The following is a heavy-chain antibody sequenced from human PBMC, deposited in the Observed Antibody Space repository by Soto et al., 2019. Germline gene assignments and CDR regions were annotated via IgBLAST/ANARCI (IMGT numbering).Heavy chain of an antibody. V-gene: IGHV3-21*01. CDR1: GFTFSSYS. D-gene: IGHD1-26*01. CDR2: ISSSSSYI. J-gene: IGHJ3*02. CDR3: AGWRSGAAFDI. Sequence: EVQLVESGGGLVKPGGSLRLSCAASGFTFSSYSMNWVRQAPGKGLEWVSSISSSSSYIYYADSVKGRFTISRDNAKNSLYLQINSLRAEDTAVYYCAGWRSGAAFDIWGQGTMVTVSS.